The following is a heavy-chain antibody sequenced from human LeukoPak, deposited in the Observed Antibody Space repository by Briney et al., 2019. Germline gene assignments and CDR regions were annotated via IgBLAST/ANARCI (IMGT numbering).Heavy chain of an antibody. CDR2: ISGSGSRT. Sequence: GGSLRLSCAASGFDFINYGISWVRQAPGKGLEWVAGISGSGSRTYYADSVKGRFTISRDNSKNTVYLEMRSLRAEDTAVYYCAKYVFSYGSGSYLAHWGQGTLVTVSS. D-gene: IGHD3-10*01. V-gene: IGHV3-23*01. CDR1: GFDFINYG. CDR3: AKYVFSYGSGSYLAH. J-gene: IGHJ4*02.